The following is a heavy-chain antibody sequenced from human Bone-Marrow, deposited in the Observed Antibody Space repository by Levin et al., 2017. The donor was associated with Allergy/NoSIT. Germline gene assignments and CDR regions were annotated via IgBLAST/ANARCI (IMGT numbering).Heavy chain of an antibody. Sequence: SQTLSLTCTVSGDSMTSGNYYWSWIRQPAGKGLEWIGRTYKSGSTNYNPSLQSRVTISLDTSKNQFSLKLTSVTAADTAVYYCTRGVCSPNNCYPGGFEYWGRGALVTVSS. D-gene: IGHD2-2*01. V-gene: IGHV4-61*02. J-gene: IGHJ4*02. CDR1: GDSMTSGNYY. CDR2: TYKSGST. CDR3: TRGVCSPNNCYPGGFEY.